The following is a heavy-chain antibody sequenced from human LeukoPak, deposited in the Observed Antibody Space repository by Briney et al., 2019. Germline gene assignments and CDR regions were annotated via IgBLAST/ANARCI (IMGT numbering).Heavy chain of an antibody. V-gene: IGHV1-18*01. CDR3: ARDGSSGWYGVLNYYGMDV. Sequence: GASVKVSCKASGYTFASYGISWVRQAPGQGLEWMGWISAYNGNTNYAQKLQGRVTMTTDTSTSTAYMELRSLRSDDTAVYYCARDGSSGWYGVLNYYGMDVWGQGTTVTVSS. CDR2: ISAYNGNT. D-gene: IGHD6-19*01. CDR1: GYTFASYG. J-gene: IGHJ6*02.